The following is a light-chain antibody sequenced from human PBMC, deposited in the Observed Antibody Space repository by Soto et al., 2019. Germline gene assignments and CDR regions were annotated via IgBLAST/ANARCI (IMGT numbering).Light chain of an antibody. CDR3: SSYVGDSAYA. V-gene: IGLV2-23*01. J-gene: IGLJ1*01. Sequence: QSALTQPASVSGSPGQSITISCTGTSSDVGGYNYVSWYQQHPGKAPKILIYEGSKRPSGVSNRFSGSKSGNTASLTISGLQAEDEADYFCSSYVGDSAYAFGTGTKVTVL. CDR2: EGS. CDR1: SSDVGGYNY.